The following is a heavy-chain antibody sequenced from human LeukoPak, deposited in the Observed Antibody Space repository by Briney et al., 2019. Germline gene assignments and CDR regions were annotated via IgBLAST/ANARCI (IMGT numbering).Heavy chain of an antibody. CDR3: ARDMLGYCSSTSCPGYNWFDP. J-gene: IGHJ5*02. D-gene: IGHD2-2*01. CDR2: IIPILGIA. CDR1: GGTFSSYA. V-gene: IGHV1-69*04. Sequence: GATVKVSCKASGGTFSSYAISWVRQAPGQGLEWMGRIIPILGIANYAQKFQGRVTITADKSTSTAYMELSSLRSEDTAVYYCARDMLGYCSSTSCPGYNWFDPWGQGTLVTVSS.